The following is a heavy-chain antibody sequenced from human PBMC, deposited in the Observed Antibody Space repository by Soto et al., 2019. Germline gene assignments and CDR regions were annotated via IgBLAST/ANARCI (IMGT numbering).Heavy chain of an antibody. J-gene: IGHJ4*02. D-gene: IGHD2-15*01. CDR3: ARIVVVAAYFDY. CDR1: GFTVSSNY. CDR2: IYSGGSK. Sequence: EVQLVESGGGLIQIGGSLSLSCAASGFTVSSNYMSWVRQAPGKGLEWFSVIYSGGSKYYADSVKGRFTISRDKSKSTLYLQMNSLRAEDTAVYYCARIVVVAAYFDYWGQGTLITVSS. V-gene: IGHV3-53*01.